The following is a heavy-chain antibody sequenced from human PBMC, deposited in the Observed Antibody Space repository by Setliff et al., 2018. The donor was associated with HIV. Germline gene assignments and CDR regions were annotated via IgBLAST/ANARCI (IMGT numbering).Heavy chain of an antibody. CDR3: ARERRHWGGNYYYYYMDV. J-gene: IGHJ6*03. CDR1: GFTFSSYS. CDR2: ISSSSSTI. V-gene: IGHV3-48*01. Sequence: GGSLRLSCAASGFTFSSYSMNWVRQAPGKGLEWVSYISSSSSTIYYADSVKGRFIISRDDAKNSLYLQMNSLRAEDTAVYYCARERRHWGGNYYYYYMDVWGKGTTVTVSS. D-gene: IGHD7-27*01.